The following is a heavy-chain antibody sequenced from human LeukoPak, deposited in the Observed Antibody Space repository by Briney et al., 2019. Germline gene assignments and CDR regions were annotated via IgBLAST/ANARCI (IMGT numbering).Heavy chain of an antibody. D-gene: IGHD6-19*01. CDR2: IWYDGGTK. CDR1: GFTFSSYG. Sequence: GGSLRLSCAASGFTFSSYGMHWVRQAPGKGLEWVAVIWYDGGTKYYADSVKGRFTISRDDSKDTLYLQMNSLRAGDTAIYYCAKHGYSSGWPQVPSQHWGQGTLVTVSS. V-gene: IGHV3-33*06. J-gene: IGHJ1*01. CDR3: AKHGYSSGWPQVPSQH.